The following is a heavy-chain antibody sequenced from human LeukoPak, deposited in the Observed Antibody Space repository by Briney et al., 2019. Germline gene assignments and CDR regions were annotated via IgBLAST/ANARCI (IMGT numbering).Heavy chain of an antibody. Sequence: PGRSLRLSCAASGFTFSSYGMHWVRQAPGKGLEWVAVIWYDGSNKYYADSVKGRFTISRDNSKNTLYLQMNSLRAEDTAVYYCAKAGPESGYCPLPLGYYYYMDVWGQGTTVTVSS. CDR3: AKAGPESGYCPLPLGYYYYMDV. CDR1: GFTFSSYG. V-gene: IGHV3-33*06. J-gene: IGHJ6*03. D-gene: IGHD3-3*01. CDR2: IWYDGSNK.